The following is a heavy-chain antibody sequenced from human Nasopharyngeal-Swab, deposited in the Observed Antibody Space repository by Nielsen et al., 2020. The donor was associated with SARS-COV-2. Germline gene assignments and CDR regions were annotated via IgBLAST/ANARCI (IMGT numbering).Heavy chain of an antibody. V-gene: IGHV3-7*03. D-gene: IGHD1-7*01. J-gene: IGHJ4*02. CDR3: ARGGNYHYFDY. CDR2: IKQDGSEQ. CDR1: GFTFSSYA. Sequence: GESLKISCAASGFTFSSYAMSWVRQAPGKGLEWVANIKQDGSEQYYVDSVKGRFTVSRDNAKNSLYLQMNSLRAEDTAVYYCARGGNYHYFDYWGQGALVTVSS.